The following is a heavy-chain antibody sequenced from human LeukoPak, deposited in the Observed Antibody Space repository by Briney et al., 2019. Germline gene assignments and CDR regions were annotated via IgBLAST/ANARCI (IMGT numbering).Heavy chain of an antibody. CDR3: AKLFAMYDSGWFSVY. J-gene: IGHJ4*02. CDR2: IRYDGSKK. D-gene: IGHD6-19*01. Sequence: PGGSLRLSCAASGFTFSTYGMHWVRQAPGKGLEWVAFIRYDGSKKYYAGSVKGRFTISRDNSNDTLYLQMNSLRAEDMAVYYCAKLFAMYDSGWFSVYWGQGTLVTVSS. V-gene: IGHV3-30*02. CDR1: GFTFSTYG.